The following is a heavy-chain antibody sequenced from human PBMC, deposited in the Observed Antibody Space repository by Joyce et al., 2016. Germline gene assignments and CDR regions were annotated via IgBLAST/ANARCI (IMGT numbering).Heavy chain of an antibody. CDR3: ARFSRTTGIDY. CDR1: GFTFSSYS. V-gene: IGHV3-48*01. D-gene: IGHD1-1*01. Sequence: EVQLVESGGGLVQPGGSLRLSCAASGFTFSSYSMNWVRQGPGTGLEWVSYISGSGSTVYFADSVKGRFTISRDNTKNSLYLQMNSLRAEDTAVFYCARFSRTTGIDYWGQGTLVTVSS. CDR2: ISGSGSTV. J-gene: IGHJ4*02.